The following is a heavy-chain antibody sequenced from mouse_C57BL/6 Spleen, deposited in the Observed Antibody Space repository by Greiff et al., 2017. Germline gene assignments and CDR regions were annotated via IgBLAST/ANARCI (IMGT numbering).Heavy chain of an antibody. Sequence: QVQLKQSGPELVKPGASVKISCKASGYAFSSSWMNWVKQRPGKGLEWIGRIYPGDGDTNYNGKFKGKATLTADKSSSTAYMQLSSLTSEDSAVYFCATLDFFSNDYWGQGTTLTVSS. CDR2: IYPGDGDT. J-gene: IGHJ2*01. D-gene: IGHD2-5*01. CDR1: GYAFSSSW. V-gene: IGHV1-82*01. CDR3: ATLDFFSNDY.